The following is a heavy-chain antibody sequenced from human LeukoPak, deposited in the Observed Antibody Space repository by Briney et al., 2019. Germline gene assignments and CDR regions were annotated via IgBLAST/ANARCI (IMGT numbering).Heavy chain of an antibody. CDR1: GYTFPSYD. CDR3: ARGHSPVLRFLEWLPAYYMDV. D-gene: IGHD3-3*01. CDR2: MNPNSGNT. Sequence: AASVKVSCKASGYTFPSYDINWVRQATGQGLEWMGWMNPNSGNTGYAQKFQGRVTMTRNTSISTAYMELSSLRSEDTAVYYCARGHSPVLRFLEWLPAYYMDVWGKGTTVTVSS. J-gene: IGHJ6*03. V-gene: IGHV1-8*01.